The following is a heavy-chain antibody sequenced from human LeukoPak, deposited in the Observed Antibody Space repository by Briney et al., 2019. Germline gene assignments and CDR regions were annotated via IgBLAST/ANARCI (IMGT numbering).Heavy chain of an antibody. CDR2: IDPNSGGT. J-gene: IGHJ4*02. V-gene: IGHV1-2*02. CDR3: ARGSGLTMKVVVIDY. D-gene: IGHD3-22*01. CDR1: GYTLTDYY. Sequence: GASVKVSCKASGYTLTDYYIHWVRQAPGQGLEWMGWIDPNSGGTKYAQKFQGRVTMTRDTSISTVYMEVSGLRSDDTAVYYCARGSGLTMKVVVIDYWGQGTLVTVSS.